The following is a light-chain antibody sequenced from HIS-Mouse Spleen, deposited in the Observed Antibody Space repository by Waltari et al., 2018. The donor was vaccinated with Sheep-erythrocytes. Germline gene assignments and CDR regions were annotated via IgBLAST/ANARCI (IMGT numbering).Light chain of an antibody. CDR1: QSGSSN. Sequence: EIVMTQSPATLSVSPGERATLSCRASQSGSSNLAWYQQKPGQAPRLLIYGASTRATGIPARFSGSGSGTEFTLTISSMQSEDFAAYYCQQYNNWPPFLTFGGGTKVEIK. V-gene: IGKV3-15*01. J-gene: IGKJ4*01. CDR2: GAS. CDR3: QQYNNWPPFLT.